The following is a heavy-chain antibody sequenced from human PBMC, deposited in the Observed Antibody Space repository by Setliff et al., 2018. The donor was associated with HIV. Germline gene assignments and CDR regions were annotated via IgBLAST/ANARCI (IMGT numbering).Heavy chain of an antibody. CDR2: IYISAAT. V-gene: IGHV4-4*07. Sequence: PSETLSLTCTVSDGSISSYYWSWIRQPAGKGMEWNGRIYISAATTNYNPSLKSRVSMSVDTSKNQFPLKLSAVTAADTAVYYCAREQHRMYNSGWYFHIDSWGQGALVTVSS. CDR1: DGSISSYY. J-gene: IGHJ4*02. D-gene: IGHD6-19*01. CDR3: AREQHRMYNSGWYFHIDS.